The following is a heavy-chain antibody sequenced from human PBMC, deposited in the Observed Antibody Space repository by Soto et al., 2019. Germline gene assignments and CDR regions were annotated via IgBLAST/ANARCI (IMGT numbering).Heavy chain of an antibody. Sequence: QLQLQESGSGLVKPSQTLSLTCAFSGDSISSGGWSWSWIRQPPGKGLEWIGYIYHSGITYYSPSLKSRVTISVDRSKSQFSLKLNSVTAADTAVFYCARVNCDGGSCYGMDVWGQGTTVTVSS. V-gene: IGHV4-30-2*01. CDR2: IYHSGIT. D-gene: IGHD2-15*01. CDR3: ARVNCDGGSCYGMDV. J-gene: IGHJ6*02. CDR1: GDSISSGGWS.